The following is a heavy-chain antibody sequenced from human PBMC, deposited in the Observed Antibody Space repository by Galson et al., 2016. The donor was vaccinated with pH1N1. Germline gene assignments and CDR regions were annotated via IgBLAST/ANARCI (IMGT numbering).Heavy chain of an antibody. CDR1: GFSLSTSGVG. J-gene: IGHJ4*02. D-gene: IGHD4-17*01. CDR2: IYWDDDK. CDR3: AHSGYGDYVGGLHY. Sequence: PALVKPTQTLTLTCTFTGFSLSTSGVGVGWIRQPPGKALEWLALIYWDDDKRYSPSLKSRLTTTKDTSKNQVVLTMTNMDPVDTATYYCAHSGYGDYVGGLHYWGQGTLVTVSS. V-gene: IGHV2-5*02.